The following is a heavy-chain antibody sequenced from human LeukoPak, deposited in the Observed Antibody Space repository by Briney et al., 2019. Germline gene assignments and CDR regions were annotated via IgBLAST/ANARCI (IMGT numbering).Heavy chain of an antibody. CDR3: ARDPPGSGYGDALDI. Sequence: SVKVSCKASGGTFSSYAISWVRQAPGQGLEWMGGIIPIFGTANYAQKFQGRVTITADESTSTAYMELSSLRSEDTAVYYCARDPPGSGYGDALDIWGQGTMVTVSS. V-gene: IGHV1-69*13. D-gene: IGHD3-22*01. CDR1: GGTFSSYA. J-gene: IGHJ3*02. CDR2: IIPIFGTA.